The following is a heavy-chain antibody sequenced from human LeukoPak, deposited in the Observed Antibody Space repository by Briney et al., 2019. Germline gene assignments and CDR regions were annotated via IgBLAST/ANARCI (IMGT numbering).Heavy chain of an antibody. Sequence: GESLKISCKGSGYSFTSYWIGWVRQMPGKGLEWMGIIYPGDSDTRYSPSFQGQVTISADKSISTAYLQWSSLKASDTAMYYCARIGQWLVLTGWFDPWGQGTLVIVSS. V-gene: IGHV5-51*01. CDR1: GYSFTSYW. D-gene: IGHD6-19*01. J-gene: IGHJ5*02. CDR3: ARIGQWLVLTGWFDP. CDR2: IYPGDSDT.